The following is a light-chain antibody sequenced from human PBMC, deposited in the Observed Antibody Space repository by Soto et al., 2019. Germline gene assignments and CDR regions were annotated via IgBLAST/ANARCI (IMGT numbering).Light chain of an antibody. Sequence: DIQMTQSPSSLSASVGDRVTITCRASQGISNSLVWYQQKPGKAPKLMIYAASTLQSGVPSRFSGSGSGTDFSLTISSLQPEDVATYYCQKYNRGPFNLGPGTKVDIK. CDR3: QKYNRGPFN. V-gene: IGKV1-27*01. CDR1: QGISNS. CDR2: AAS. J-gene: IGKJ3*01.